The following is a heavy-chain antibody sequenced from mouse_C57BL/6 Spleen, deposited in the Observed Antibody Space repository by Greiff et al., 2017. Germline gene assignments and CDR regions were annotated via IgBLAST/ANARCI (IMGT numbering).Heavy chain of an antibody. CDR3: ARKYGNYPFDY. V-gene: IGHV1-42*01. CDR1: GYSFTGYY. J-gene: IGHJ2*01. Sequence: EVQLQQSGPELVKPGASVKISCKASGYSFTGYYMNWVKQSPEKSLEWIGEINPSTGGTTYNQKFKAKATLTVDKSSSTAYMQLKSLTSEDSAVYYCARKYGNYPFDYWGQGTTLTVSS. D-gene: IGHD2-10*02. CDR2: INPSTGGT.